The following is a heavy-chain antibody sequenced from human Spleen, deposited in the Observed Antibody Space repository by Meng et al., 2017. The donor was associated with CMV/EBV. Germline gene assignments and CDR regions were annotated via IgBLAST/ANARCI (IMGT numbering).Heavy chain of an antibody. CDR2: IRYDGSNK. Sequence: GESLKISCAASGFTFSSYGIHWVRQAPGKGLEWVAFIRYDGSNKYYADSVKGRFTISRDNSKNTLYLQMNSLRAEDTAVYYCAKDLYWYDSSGYYGPYSMDVWGQGTTVTVSS. V-gene: IGHV3-30*02. D-gene: IGHD3-22*01. J-gene: IGHJ6*02. CDR1: GFTFSSYG. CDR3: AKDLYWYDSSGYYGPYSMDV.